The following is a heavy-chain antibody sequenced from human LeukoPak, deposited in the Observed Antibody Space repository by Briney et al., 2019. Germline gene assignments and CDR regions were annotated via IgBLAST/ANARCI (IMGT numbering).Heavy chain of an antibody. D-gene: IGHD3-22*01. CDR2: IYQSGSA. J-gene: IGHJ3*02. Sequence: PSETLSLTCGVSGASVSSIGYSWSWIRQPPGRGLEWIGYIYQSGSASYNPSLQSRVTISIGKSKNQFSLNLNSVTAADTAVYYCARNSYYDNSGEGAFDIWGQGTMVTVSS. CDR3: ARNSYYDNSGEGAFDI. CDR1: GASVSSIGYS. V-gene: IGHV4-30-2*01.